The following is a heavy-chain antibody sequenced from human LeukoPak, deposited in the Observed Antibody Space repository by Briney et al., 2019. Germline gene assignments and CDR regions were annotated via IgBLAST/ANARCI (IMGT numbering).Heavy chain of an antibody. V-gene: IGHV4-30-4*08. CDR1: GGSISSGDHL. CDR3: ARRYGSGANTDWFDP. J-gene: IGHJ5*02. D-gene: IGHD3-10*01. CDR2: IYYSGTT. Sequence: PSETLSLTCTVSGGSISSGDHLWSWLRQPPGKGPEWIAYIYYSGTTYYNPSLKSRLTISLDTSKNQFSLKLSSVTAADTAVYYCARRYGSGANTDWFDPWGQGTLVTVSS.